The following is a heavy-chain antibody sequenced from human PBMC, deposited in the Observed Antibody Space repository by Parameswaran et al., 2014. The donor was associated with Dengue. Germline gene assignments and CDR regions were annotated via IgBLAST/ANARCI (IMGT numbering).Heavy chain of an antibody. D-gene: IGHD2-2*01. Sequence: SWVRQAPGQGLEWMEEVFPIFGTATYAQNFQGRVTIIADESTSTAYMELSSLRSEDTAVYFCARDHCISTNCSHALDIWGQGTRVTVSS. V-gene: IGHV1-69*01. J-gene: IGHJ3*02. CDR3: ARDHCISTNCSHALDI. CDR2: VFPIFGTA.